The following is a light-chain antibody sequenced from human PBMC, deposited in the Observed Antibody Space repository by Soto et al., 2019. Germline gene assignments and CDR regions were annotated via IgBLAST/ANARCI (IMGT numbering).Light chain of an antibody. CDR1: QSINKW. CDR3: QQYSSDST. J-gene: IGKJ4*01. CDR2: DAS. Sequence: DIQMTQSPTTLSASIGDSVTITCRASQSINKWLAWYQQKPGKAPNLLIFDASSLQSGVPSRFSGSGFGTEFTLIIRSLQPDDVATYYCQQYSSDSTFGGGTKVEIK. V-gene: IGKV1-5*01.